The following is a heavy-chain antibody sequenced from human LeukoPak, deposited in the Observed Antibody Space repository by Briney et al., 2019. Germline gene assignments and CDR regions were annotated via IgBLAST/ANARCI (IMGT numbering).Heavy chain of an antibody. CDR3: ARRQYYGSGSYSWFDP. Sequence: GGSLRLSCAASGFTFSSYSMNWVRQAPGKGLEWVSYISSSSSTIYYADSVKGRFTISRDNAKDSLYLQMNSLRAEDTAVYYCARRQYYGSGSYSWFDPWGQGTLVTVSS. CDR1: GFTFSSYS. V-gene: IGHV3-48*04. J-gene: IGHJ5*02. D-gene: IGHD3-10*01. CDR2: ISSSSSTI.